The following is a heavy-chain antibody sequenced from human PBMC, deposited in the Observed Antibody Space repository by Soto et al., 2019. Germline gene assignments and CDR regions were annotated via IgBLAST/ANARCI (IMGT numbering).Heavy chain of an antibody. V-gene: IGHV3-23*01. CDR2: ISGSGGRT. CDR1: GFTFSSYA. D-gene: IGHD6-19*01. CDR3: ARSSSGWVFDY. J-gene: IGHJ4*02. Sequence: EVQLLETGGGLVQPGGSLRLSCAASGFTFSSYAMTWVRQAPGKGLEWVSIISGSGGRTYYADSVKGRFTISRDNSKNTLYLQMNSLRAADTAVYYCARSSSGWVFDYWGQGTLVTVSS.